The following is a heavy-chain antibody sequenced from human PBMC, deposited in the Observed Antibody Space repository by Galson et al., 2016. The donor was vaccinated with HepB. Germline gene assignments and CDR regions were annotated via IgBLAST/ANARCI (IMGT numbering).Heavy chain of an antibody. CDR2: IGWDGDK. CDR1: GFSLSTSGMS. J-gene: IGHJ4*02. CDR3: ARIRSRYSYGHDS. V-gene: IGHV2-70*01. Sequence: PALVKPTQTLTLTCSFSGFSLSTSGMSVSWIRQPPGKALEWLALIGWDGDKYYTTSLKSRLTISKDTSKNLVVLMMTNMDPVDTATYYCARIRSRYSYGHDSWGQGTLVTVSS. D-gene: IGHD5-18*01.